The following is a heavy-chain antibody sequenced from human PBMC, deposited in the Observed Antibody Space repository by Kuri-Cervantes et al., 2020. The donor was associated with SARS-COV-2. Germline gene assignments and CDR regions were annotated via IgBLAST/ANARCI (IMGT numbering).Heavy chain of an antibody. CDR2: INHSGST. CDR3: ARGRNYYGSGQPMSDWFDP. J-gene: IGHJ5*02. V-gene: IGHV4-34*01. CDR1: GGSFSGYY. D-gene: IGHD3-10*01. Sequence: SETLSLPCAVYGGSFSGYYWSWSRQPPGKGLEWIGEINHSGSTNYNPSLKSRVTISVDTSKNQFSLKLSSVTAADTAVYYWARGRNYYGSGQPMSDWFDPWGQGTLVTVSS.